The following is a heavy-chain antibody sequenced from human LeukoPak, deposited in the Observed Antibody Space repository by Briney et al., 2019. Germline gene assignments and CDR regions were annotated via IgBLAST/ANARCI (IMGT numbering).Heavy chain of an antibody. Sequence: SQTLSLTRAISVDILSSINRAWNWVRQSPSRGLEWLGRTYYRSKWYTDYAVPIQGRISINPETSKNQFTLHLFSVTPDDTAVYYCARDVATTGWYTFDYWGQGTRVTVSS. CDR3: ARDVATTGWYTFDY. D-gene: IGHD6-19*01. J-gene: IGHJ4*02. CDR1: VDILSSINRA. V-gene: IGHV6-1*01. CDR2: TYYRSKWYT.